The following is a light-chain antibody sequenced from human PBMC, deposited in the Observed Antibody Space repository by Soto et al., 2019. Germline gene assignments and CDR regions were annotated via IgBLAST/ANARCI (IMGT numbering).Light chain of an antibody. V-gene: IGLV2-14*01. CDR3: SSYTRSTLYV. CDR2: EVS. J-gene: IGLJ1*01. CDR1: SSDVGGYNY. Sequence: QSVLTQPASVSGSPGQSITISCTGTSSDVGGYNYVSWYQQHPGKAPKLMIYEVSNRPSGVSNRFSGSKSGNTASLTISGLQAEDEADYYCSSYTRSTLYVFGTGTKVTVL.